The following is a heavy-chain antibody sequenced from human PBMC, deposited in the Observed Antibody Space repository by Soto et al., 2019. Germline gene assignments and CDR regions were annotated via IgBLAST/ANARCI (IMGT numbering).Heavy chain of an antibody. CDR2: ISSSSGST. CDR3: ARDRGGYDRLYYYHGMDV. J-gene: IGHJ6*02. D-gene: IGHD5-12*01. V-gene: IGHV3-11*06. Sequence: GGSLRLSCAASGFTCSDYYMSWIRQAPGKGLEYISYISSSSGSTNYADSVKGRFTISRDNAKNSLYLQMSSLRAEDTAVYYCARDRGGYDRLYYYHGMDVWGQGTTVTVSS. CDR1: GFTCSDYY.